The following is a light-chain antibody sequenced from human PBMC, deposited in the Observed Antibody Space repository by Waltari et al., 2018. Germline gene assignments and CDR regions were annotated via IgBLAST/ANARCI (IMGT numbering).Light chain of an antibody. CDR1: SSDVGGYNY. Sequence: QSALTQPASVSGSPGQSITISCTGTSSDVGGYNYVPWYQQHPGKAPKLMSFDVSNRPSGVSNRFSGSKSGNTASLTISGLQAEDEADYYCSSYTSSSTLGVFGTGTKVTVL. J-gene: IGLJ1*01. CDR2: DVS. CDR3: SSYTSSSTLGV. V-gene: IGLV2-14*01.